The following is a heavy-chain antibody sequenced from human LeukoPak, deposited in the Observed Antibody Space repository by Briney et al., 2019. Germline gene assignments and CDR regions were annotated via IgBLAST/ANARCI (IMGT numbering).Heavy chain of an antibody. CDR1: GYSFDNYW. J-gene: IGHJ4*02. CDR2: IYPGNSDT. D-gene: IGHD6-19*01. Sequence: GESLKISCKGSGYSFDNYWLAWVRPMPGKGLEWMGIIYPGNSDTRYSPSFQGQVTISADKSISTAYLQWSSLKASETAMYYCARQDGSAWYYFDYWGQGTLVTVSS. CDR3: ARQDGSAWYYFDY. V-gene: IGHV5-51*01.